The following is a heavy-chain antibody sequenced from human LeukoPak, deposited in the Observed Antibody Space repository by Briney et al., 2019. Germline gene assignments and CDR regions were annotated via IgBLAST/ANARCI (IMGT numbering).Heavy chain of an antibody. D-gene: IGHD5-18*01. CDR3: AREAVDTAMAFDY. Sequence: GGSLRLSCAASGFTFSSNYMSWVRQAPGKGLEWGSVIYSGGSTYYADSVKGRFTISRDNSKNTLYLQMNSLRAEDTAVYYCAREAVDTAMAFDYWGQGTLVTVSS. CDR1: GFTFSSNY. V-gene: IGHV3-66*01. J-gene: IGHJ4*02. CDR2: IYSGGST.